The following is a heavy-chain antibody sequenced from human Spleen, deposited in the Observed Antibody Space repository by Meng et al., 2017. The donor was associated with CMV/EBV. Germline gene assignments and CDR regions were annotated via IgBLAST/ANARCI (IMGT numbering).Heavy chain of an antibody. V-gene: IGHV4-39*01. D-gene: IGHD2-2*01. J-gene: IGHJ6*02. CDR2: IYYSGST. Sequence: SETLSLTCTVSGGSIGSSSYYWGWIRQPPGKGLEWIGSIYYSGSTYYNPSLKSRVTISVDTSKNQFSLKLSSVTAADTAVYYCARGRVIPAAYYYYYYYGMDVWGQGTTVTVSS. CDR3: ARGRVIPAAYYYYYYYGMDV. CDR1: GGSIGSSSYY.